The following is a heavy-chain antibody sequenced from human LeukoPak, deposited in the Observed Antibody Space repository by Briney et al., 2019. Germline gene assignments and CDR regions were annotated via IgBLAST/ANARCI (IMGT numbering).Heavy chain of an antibody. CDR2: ISGSGGST. V-gene: IGHV3-23*01. D-gene: IGHD2-21*01. CDR3: ARVFGIYYFDF. Sequence: GGSLRLSCAASGFIFSTYWMSWVRQAPGKGLEWVSVISGSGGSTYYADSVKGRFTISGVNSKNTLYLQMNSLRAEDTAVYYCARVFGIYYFDFWGQGTLVTVSS. J-gene: IGHJ4*02. CDR1: GFIFSTYW.